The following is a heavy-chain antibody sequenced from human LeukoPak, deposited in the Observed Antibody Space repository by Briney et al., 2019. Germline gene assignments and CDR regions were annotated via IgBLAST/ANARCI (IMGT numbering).Heavy chain of an antibody. CDR2: IYPGDSDT. CDR1: GYRFSNEW. D-gene: IGHD5-24*01. CDR3: ARQRPGYINDAFDI. Sequence: GESLKISCEASGYRFSNEWIGWVRQVPGKGLEWRGIIYPGDSDTRYSPSLQGQVTISADKSINTAFLQWSSLGASDTAIYFCARQRPGYINDAFDIWGQGTRVTVSS. J-gene: IGHJ3*02. V-gene: IGHV5-51*01.